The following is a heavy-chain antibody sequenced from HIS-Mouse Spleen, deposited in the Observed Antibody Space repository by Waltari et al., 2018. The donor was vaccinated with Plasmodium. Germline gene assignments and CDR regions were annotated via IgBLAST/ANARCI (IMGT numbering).Heavy chain of an antibody. CDR1: AFTFSSYW. D-gene: IGHD6-13*01. CDR3: ASSWYWYFDL. CDR2: IKQDGSEK. J-gene: IGHJ2*01. Sequence: EVPLVATGGGWVQPGGSLCLSCAASAFTFSSYWMSWVSQAPGKGLEWVANIKQDGSEKYYVDSVKGRFTISRDNAKNSLYLQMNSLRAEDTAVYYCASSWYWYFDLWGRGTLVTVSS. V-gene: IGHV3-7*01.